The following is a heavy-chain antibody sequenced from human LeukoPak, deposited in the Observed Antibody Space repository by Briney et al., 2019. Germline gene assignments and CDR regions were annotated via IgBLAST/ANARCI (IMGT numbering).Heavy chain of an antibody. CDR1: GFTFSSYG. V-gene: IGHV3-30*18. Sequence: GGSLRLSCAASGFTFSSYGMHWVRQAPGKGLEWVAVISYDGSNKYYADSVKGRFTISRDNSKNTLYLQMNSLRAEDTAVYYCAKVRLDSSSWYGENYFDYWGQGTLVTVSS. D-gene: IGHD6-13*01. CDR2: ISYDGSNK. J-gene: IGHJ4*02. CDR3: AKVRLDSSSWYGENYFDY.